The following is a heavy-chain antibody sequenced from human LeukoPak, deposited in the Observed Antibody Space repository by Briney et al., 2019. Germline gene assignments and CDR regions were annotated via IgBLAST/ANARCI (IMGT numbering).Heavy chain of an antibody. Sequence: GGSLRLSCTASGFTFGDYAMTWVRQAPGKGLEWVSSITSSSSYIYYADSVRGRFTISRDNAKNSLYLQINSLRAEDTAVYYCARDPYSGSYVDYYYYYYMDVWGKGTTVTISS. CDR1: GFTFGDYA. V-gene: IGHV3-21*01. CDR3: ARDPYSGSYVDYYYYYYMDV. J-gene: IGHJ6*03. CDR2: ITSSSSYI. D-gene: IGHD1-26*01.